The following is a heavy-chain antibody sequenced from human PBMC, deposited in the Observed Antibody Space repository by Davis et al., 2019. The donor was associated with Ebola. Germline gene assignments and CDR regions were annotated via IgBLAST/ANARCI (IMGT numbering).Heavy chain of an antibody. D-gene: IGHD2-2*02. V-gene: IGHV3-15*07. CDR2: IKSKTDGGTT. CDR3: TTYCSSTSCYTPSGENWFDP. CDR1: GFTFSSAW. J-gene: IGHJ5*02. Sequence: GESLKISCAASGFTFSSAWMNWVRQAPGKGLEWVGRIKSKTDGGTTDYAAPVKGRFTISRDDSKNTLYLQMNSLKTEDTAVYYCTTYCSSTSCYTPSGENWFDPWGQGTLVTVSS.